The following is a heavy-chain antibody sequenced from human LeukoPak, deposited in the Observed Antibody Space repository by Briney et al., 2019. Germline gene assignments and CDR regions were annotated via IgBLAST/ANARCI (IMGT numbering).Heavy chain of an antibody. CDR1: GGTFSSYA. J-gene: IGHJ6*03. D-gene: IGHD3-3*01. Sequence: SVKVSCKASGGTFSSYAISWVRQAPGQGLEWMGGIIPIFGTANYAQKFQGRVTITADESTSTAYMELSSLRSEDTAVYYCARTGGGELRFLEWLSDYYYYYMDVWGKGTTVTVSS. CDR3: ARTGGGELRFLEWLSDYYYYYMDV. CDR2: IIPIFGTA. V-gene: IGHV1-69*01.